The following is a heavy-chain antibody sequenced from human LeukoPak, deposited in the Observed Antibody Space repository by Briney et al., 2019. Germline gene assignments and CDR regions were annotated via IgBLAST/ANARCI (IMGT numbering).Heavy chain of an antibody. Sequence: SETLSLTCTVSGGSISSYYWSWIRQPPGKGLEWIGYIYYSGSTNYNPSLKSRVTISVDTSKNQFSLKLSSVTAADTAVYYCAREIESGSGYPYYFDYWGQGTLVTVSS. J-gene: IGHJ4*02. V-gene: IGHV4-59*01. CDR2: IYYSGST. D-gene: IGHD5-12*01. CDR1: GGSISSYY. CDR3: AREIESGSGYPYYFDY.